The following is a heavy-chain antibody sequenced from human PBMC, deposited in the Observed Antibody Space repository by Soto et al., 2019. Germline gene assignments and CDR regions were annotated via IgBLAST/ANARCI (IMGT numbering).Heavy chain of an antibody. D-gene: IGHD3-10*01. CDR2: INHSGST. V-gene: IGHV4-34*01. Sequence: LSLTCAVYGGSFSGYYWSWIRQPPGKGLEWIGEINHSGSTNYNPSLKSRVTISVDTSKNQFSLKLSSVTAADTAVYYCARSGGLIGGHGMDVWGQGTTVTVSS. J-gene: IGHJ6*02. CDR3: ARSGGLIGGHGMDV. CDR1: GGSFSGYY.